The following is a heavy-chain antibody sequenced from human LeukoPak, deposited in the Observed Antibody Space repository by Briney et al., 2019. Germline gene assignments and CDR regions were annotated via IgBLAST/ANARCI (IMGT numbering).Heavy chain of an antibody. D-gene: IGHD3-22*01. Sequence: GGSLRLSCAASGFTFSTYWMTWVRQAPGKGLEWVANIKEDGGEKYDVDSVKGRFTISRDNAKNSLYLQMNSLRAEDTAVYYCARPHLHEYYDNSGYPDYWGRGTLVTVSS. CDR2: IKEDGGEK. CDR1: GFTFSTYW. J-gene: IGHJ4*02. V-gene: IGHV3-7*01. CDR3: ARPHLHEYYDNSGYPDY.